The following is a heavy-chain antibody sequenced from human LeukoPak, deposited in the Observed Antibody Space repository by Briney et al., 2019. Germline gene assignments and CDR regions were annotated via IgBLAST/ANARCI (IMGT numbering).Heavy chain of an antibody. CDR3: ARVKRISGYDLTGAFDI. V-gene: IGHV1-2*02. D-gene: IGHD5-12*01. CDR1: GYTFTRYY. CDR2: INPNSGGT. J-gene: IGHJ3*02. Sequence: GASVKVSCKASGYTFTRYYMHWVRQAPGHGLEWMGWINPNSGGTNYAQKFQGRGTRTRDTSISTAYMELSRLRSDDTAVYYCARVKRISGYDLTGAFDIWGQGTMVTVSS.